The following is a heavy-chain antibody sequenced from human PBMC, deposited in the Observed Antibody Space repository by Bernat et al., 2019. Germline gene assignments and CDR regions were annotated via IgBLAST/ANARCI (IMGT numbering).Heavy chain of an antibody. V-gene: IGHV3-48*01. CDR2: ISSSSSTK. J-gene: IGHJ3*02. D-gene: IGHD3-22*01. CDR1: GFTFSSYS. Sequence: EVQLVESGGGLVQPGGSLRLSCAASGFTFSSYSMNWVRQAPGKGLEWVSYISSSSSTKYYADSVKGRFSRSRDNAKNSLYLQMNSLRAEDTAVYYCARDYHISGYYRVAFDIWGQGTMVTVSS. CDR3: ARDYHISGYYRVAFDI.